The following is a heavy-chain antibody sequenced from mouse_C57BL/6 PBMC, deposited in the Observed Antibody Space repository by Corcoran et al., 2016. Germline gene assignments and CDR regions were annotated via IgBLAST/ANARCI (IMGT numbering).Heavy chain of an antibody. CDR3: ARNYYCSSYAMDY. Sequence: QIQLVQSGPELKKPGETVKISCKASGYTFTTYGMSWVKQAPGKGLKWMGWINTYSGVPTYADDFKGRFAFSLETSASTAYLQINNLKNEDTATYFCARNYYCSSYAMDYWGQGTSVTVSS. V-gene: IGHV9-3*01. CDR1: GYTFTTYG. J-gene: IGHJ4*01. CDR2: INTYSGVP. D-gene: IGHD1-1*01.